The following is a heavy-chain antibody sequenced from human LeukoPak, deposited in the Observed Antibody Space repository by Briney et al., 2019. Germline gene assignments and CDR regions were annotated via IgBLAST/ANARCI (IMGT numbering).Heavy chain of an antibody. CDR1: GFTFSTYS. CDR3: ARGPPYYDGSGYYYDY. V-gene: IGHV3-21*01. J-gene: IGHJ4*02. Sequence: GGSLRLSCAASGFTFSTYSMNWVRQAPGKGLEWVSSINDSSIYIYYAYSMRGRFTVARDNAKNSLYLQLNSLRAEDTAVYYCARGPPYYDGSGYYYDYWGQGTLVTVSS. CDR2: INDSSIYI. D-gene: IGHD3-22*01.